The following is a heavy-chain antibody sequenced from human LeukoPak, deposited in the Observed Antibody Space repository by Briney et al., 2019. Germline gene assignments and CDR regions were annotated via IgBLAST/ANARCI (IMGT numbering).Heavy chain of an antibody. D-gene: IGHD3-16*02. J-gene: IGHJ4*02. CDR2: ISGSGGST. CDR1: GFTFSSYA. V-gene: IGHV3-23*01. CDR3: ARSYDYVWGSYRRPFDY. Sequence: GGSLRLSCAASGFTFSSYAMSWVRQAPGKGLEWVSAISGSGGSTYYADSVKGRFTISRDNAKNSLYLQMNSLRAEDTAVYYCARSYDYVWGSYRRPFDYWGQGTLVTVSS.